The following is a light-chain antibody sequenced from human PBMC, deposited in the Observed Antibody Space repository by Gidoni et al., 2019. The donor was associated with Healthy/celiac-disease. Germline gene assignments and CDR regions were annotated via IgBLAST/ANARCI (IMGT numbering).Light chain of an antibody. Sequence: QPALTQPATVSGSPLQSITISCTGTSSDGGGSNYVSWYQQHPGKAPKLMIYEVSNRPSGVSNRFSGSKSGNTASLTISGLQAEDEADYYCSSYTSSSTRVFGGGTKLTVL. V-gene: IGLV2-14*01. CDR2: EVS. CDR1: SSDGGGSNY. CDR3: SSYTSSSTRV. J-gene: IGLJ2*01.